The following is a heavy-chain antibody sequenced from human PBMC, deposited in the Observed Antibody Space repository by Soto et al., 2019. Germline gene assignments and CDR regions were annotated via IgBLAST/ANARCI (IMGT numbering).Heavy chain of an antibody. CDR1: GFTFSSYA. J-gene: IGHJ4*02. Sequence: GGSLRLSCAASGFTFSSYAMHWVRQAPGKGLEWVAVISYDGNNTNYADSVKGRFTISRDNSKNTLYLQMNSLTSEDTAVYKCLAYCTSTGCAVAHWGQGSLVTVSS. CDR3: LAYCTSTGCAVAH. CDR2: ISYDGNNT. V-gene: IGHV3-30-3*01. D-gene: IGHD2-2*01.